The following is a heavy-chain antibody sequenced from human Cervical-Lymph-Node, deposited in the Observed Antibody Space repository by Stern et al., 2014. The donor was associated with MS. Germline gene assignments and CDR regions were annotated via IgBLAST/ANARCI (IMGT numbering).Heavy chain of an antibody. J-gene: IGHJ6*02. V-gene: IGHV4-34*01. CDR2: INHSGST. CDR3: ARGLTMKRSVDV. Sequence: QVQLQQWGAGLLKPSETLSLTCAVYGGSFSGYYWSWIRQPPGKGLEWIGGINHSGSTNYNPSLKRRVTISVDTSKNQFSLKLSSVTAADTAVYYCARGLTMKRSVDVWGQGTTVTVSS. CDR1: GGSFSGYY. D-gene: IGHD3-22*01.